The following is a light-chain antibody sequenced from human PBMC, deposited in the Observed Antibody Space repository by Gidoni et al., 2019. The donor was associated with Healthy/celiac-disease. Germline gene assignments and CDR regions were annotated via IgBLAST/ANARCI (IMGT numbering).Light chain of an antibody. Sequence: VLTQSPGTLSLSPGERATLSCRASQSVSSSYLAWYQQKPGQAPRLLIYGASSRATGIPDRFSGSGSGTDFTITISRLEPEDFAVYYCQQYGSSPPITFGQGTRLEIK. CDR1: QSVSSSY. J-gene: IGKJ5*01. CDR2: GAS. CDR3: QQYGSSPPIT. V-gene: IGKV3-20*01.